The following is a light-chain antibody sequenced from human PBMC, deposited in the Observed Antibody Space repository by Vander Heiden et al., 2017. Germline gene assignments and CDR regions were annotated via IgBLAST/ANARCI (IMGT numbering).Light chain of an antibody. Sequence: EIVMTQSPATLSVSPGERAILSCRASQSVTNKLAWYQQKPGKAPRFLIYAASTRTTGIPARFSGSGSGTEFTLTISSLQSEDFAFYYCQQYNNWPRTFGQGTRLEIK. CDR1: QSVTNK. J-gene: IGKJ5*01. CDR3: QQYNNWPRT. CDR2: AAS. V-gene: IGKV3-15*01.